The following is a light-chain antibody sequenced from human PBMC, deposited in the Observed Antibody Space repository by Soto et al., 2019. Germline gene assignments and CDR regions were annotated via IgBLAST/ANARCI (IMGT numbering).Light chain of an antibody. V-gene: IGKV1-9*01. CDR3: QQLNSYPLT. Sequence: DIQLTQSPSFLSASVGDRVTITCLASQDISNYLVWYQQKPGKAPKPLIYAASTLQSGVPSRFSGSGSGTEFTLTISSLQPEDFATYYCQQLNSYPLTFGPGTKVDNK. J-gene: IGKJ3*01. CDR2: AAS. CDR1: QDISNY.